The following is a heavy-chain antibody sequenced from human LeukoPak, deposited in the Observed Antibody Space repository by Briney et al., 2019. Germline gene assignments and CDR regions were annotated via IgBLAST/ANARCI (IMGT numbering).Heavy chain of an antibody. CDR2: IYPGDSDT. D-gene: IGHD1-1*01. V-gene: IGHV5-51*01. CDR1: GYSFTTYW. Sequence: GESLKISCKGSGYSFTTYWIGWVRQMPGKGLEWMGIIYPGDSDTRYSPSFQGQVTISADKSISTAYLQWSSLKASDTAMYYCARLAPEATTGTTGDWFDPWGQGTLVIVSS. CDR3: ARLAPEATTGTTGDWFDP. J-gene: IGHJ5*02.